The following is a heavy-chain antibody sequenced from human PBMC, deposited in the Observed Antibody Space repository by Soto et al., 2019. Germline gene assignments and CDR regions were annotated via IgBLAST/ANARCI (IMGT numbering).Heavy chain of an antibody. CDR1: GFSLSTSGVG. D-gene: IGHD4-17*01. J-gene: IGHJ4*02. Sequence: QITLRESGPTLVKPTQTLTLTCTFSGFSLSTSGVGVGWIRQPPGKALEWLAVVYWDDTKHYSPSLKSRLTTXKXXSKNQVVLTMTNMDPVDTATYFCARKGYGDYPLDYWGQGTLVTVSS. CDR3: ARKGYGDYPLDY. CDR2: VYWDDTK. V-gene: IGHV2-5*02.